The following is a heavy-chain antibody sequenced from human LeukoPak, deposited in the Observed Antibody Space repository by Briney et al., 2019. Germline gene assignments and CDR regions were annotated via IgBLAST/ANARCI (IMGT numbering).Heavy chain of an antibody. Sequence: ESLKISCKGSGYSFASYWIGWVRQMPGKGLEWMGSIYPGGSDTRYSPSFQGQVTISADKSISTAYLQWSSLKASDTSLYFCAKSGYNSGGFDWGQGTLVTVSS. V-gene: IGHV5-51*01. J-gene: IGHJ4*02. D-gene: IGHD5-24*01. CDR3: AKSGYNSGGFD. CDR1: GYSFASYW. CDR2: IYPGGSDT.